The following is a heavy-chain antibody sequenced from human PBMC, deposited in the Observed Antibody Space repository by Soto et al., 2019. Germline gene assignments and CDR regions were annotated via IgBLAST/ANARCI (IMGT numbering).Heavy chain of an antibody. D-gene: IGHD3-10*01. V-gene: IGHV1-8*01. Sequence: QVQLVQSGAEVKKPGASVKVSCKASGYTFTSYDINWVRQATGQGLEWMGRMNPNSGNTGYAQKFQGRVTMTRNTAISTAYMELSSLRSEDTAVYYCAREESAYYSYGMDVWGQGTTVTVSS. CDR3: AREESAYYSYGMDV. J-gene: IGHJ6*02. CDR2: MNPNSGNT. CDR1: GYTFTSYD.